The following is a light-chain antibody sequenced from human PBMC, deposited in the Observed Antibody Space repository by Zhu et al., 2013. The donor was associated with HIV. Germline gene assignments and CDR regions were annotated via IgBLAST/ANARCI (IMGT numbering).Light chain of an antibody. CDR1: QSVSKY. Sequence: EIVLTQSPATCLCLRGKGATLSCRASQSVSKYLAWYQQKPGQAPRLLIYDASNRATGIPARFSGSGSGTDFTLTINSLEPEDFAVYYCQQRSNWAITFGQGTRLEIK. CDR3: QQRSNWAIT. CDR2: DAS. J-gene: IGKJ5*01. V-gene: IGKV3-11*01.